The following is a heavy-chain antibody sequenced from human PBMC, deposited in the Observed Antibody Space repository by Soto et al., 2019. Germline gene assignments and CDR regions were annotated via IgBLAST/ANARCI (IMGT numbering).Heavy chain of an antibody. D-gene: IGHD4-4*01. Sequence: ASVKVSCKASEYTFTSYTMHWVRQAPGQRLEWMGWINGGNGNTKYSQKFQGRVTITRDTSASTAYMELSSLRSDDTAVYYCARELQGLYYFYHWGQGTLVTVSS. CDR1: EYTFTSYT. V-gene: IGHV1-3*01. CDR3: ARELQGLYYFYH. J-gene: IGHJ4*02. CDR2: INGGNGNT.